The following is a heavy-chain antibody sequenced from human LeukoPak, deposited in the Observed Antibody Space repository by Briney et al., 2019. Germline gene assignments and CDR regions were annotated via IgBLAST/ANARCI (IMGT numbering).Heavy chain of an antibody. CDR3: ARVVKIVVVPAALLGDHYFDY. CDR2: IYYSGST. Sequence: SETLSLTCTVSGGSISSGGYYWSWIRQHPGKGLEWIGYIYYSGSTYYNPSLKSRVTISVDTSKNQFSLKLSSVTAADTAVYYCARVVKIVVVPAALLGDHYFDYWGQGTLVTVSS. D-gene: IGHD2-2*01. CDR1: GGSISSGGYY. V-gene: IGHV4-31*03. J-gene: IGHJ4*02.